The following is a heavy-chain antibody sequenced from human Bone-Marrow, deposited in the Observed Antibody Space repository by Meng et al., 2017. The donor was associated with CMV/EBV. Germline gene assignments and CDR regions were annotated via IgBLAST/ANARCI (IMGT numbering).Heavy chain of an antibody. J-gene: IGHJ6*02. D-gene: IGHD2-2*01. CDR1: GGPVSSGSYY. CDR3: ARDLVYCSSTSCRSYGMDV. V-gene: IGHV4-61*01. CDR2: IYYSGST. Sequence: AEPLSLTCTVSGGPVSSGSYYWSWIRQPPGKGLERIGYIYYSGSTNYNPSLKSPVTISVDTSKNQFSLKLSSVTAADTAVYYCARDLVYCSSTSCRSYGMDVWGQGTTVTVSS.